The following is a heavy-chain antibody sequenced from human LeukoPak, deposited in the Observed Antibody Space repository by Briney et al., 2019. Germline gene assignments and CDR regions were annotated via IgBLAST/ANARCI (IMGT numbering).Heavy chain of an antibody. CDR3: ARDIGSYKGAIGY. J-gene: IGHJ4*02. V-gene: IGHV4-59*01. D-gene: IGHD1-26*01. CDR1: GGSISSYY. Sequence: PSETLSLTCTVSGGSISSYYWSGIRQPPGKGLEWIGYLYNSGSTNYNPSLKSRVTISVDTSKNQFSLKLSSVTAADTAVYYCARDIGSYKGAIGYWGQGTLVTVSS. CDR2: LYNSGST.